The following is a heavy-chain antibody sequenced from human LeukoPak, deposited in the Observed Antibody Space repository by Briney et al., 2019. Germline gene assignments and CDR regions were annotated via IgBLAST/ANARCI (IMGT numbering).Heavy chain of an antibody. D-gene: IGHD3-22*01. Sequence: GASVKVSCKASEYTFTGYYLHWVRQAPGQRLEWMGWINPNGGGTNYEQKFQGRVTMTRDTSISTAYMELSRLRSDDTAVYYCARVVISSDAFYIWGQGTMVTVSS. CDR1: EYTFTGYY. V-gene: IGHV1-2*02. CDR3: ARVVISSDAFYI. CDR2: INPNGGGT. J-gene: IGHJ3*02.